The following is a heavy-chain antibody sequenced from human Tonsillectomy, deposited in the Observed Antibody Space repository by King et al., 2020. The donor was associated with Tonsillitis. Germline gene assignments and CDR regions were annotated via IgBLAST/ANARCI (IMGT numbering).Heavy chain of an antibody. V-gene: IGHV4-30-4*07. J-gene: IGHJ2*01. Sequence: QLQESGPGLVKPSQTLSLTCAVSGGSISSGGYSWSWIRQPPGKGLEWIGYIYYSGSTYYNPSLKSRVTISVDTSKNQFSLKLSSVTAADTAVYYCARDSYYYGSGSYYDWYFDLWGRGTLVTVSS. CDR1: GGSISSGGYS. CDR3: ARDSYYYGSGSYYDWYFDL. D-gene: IGHD3-10*01. CDR2: IYYSGST.